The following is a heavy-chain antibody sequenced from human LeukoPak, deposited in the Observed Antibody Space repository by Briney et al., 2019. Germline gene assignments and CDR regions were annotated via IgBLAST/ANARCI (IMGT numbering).Heavy chain of an antibody. CDR1: GFTFSSYS. V-gene: IGHV3-21*01. D-gene: IGHD5-12*01. J-gene: IGHJ5*02. CDR3: ARDYNGYNWFDP. CDR2: ISSSSSYI. Sequence: GGSLRLSCAASGFTFSSYSMNWVRRAPGKGLEWVSSISSSSSYIYYADSVKGRFTISRDNATNSLYLQMNSLRAEDTAVYYCARDYNGYNWFDPWGQGTLVTVSS.